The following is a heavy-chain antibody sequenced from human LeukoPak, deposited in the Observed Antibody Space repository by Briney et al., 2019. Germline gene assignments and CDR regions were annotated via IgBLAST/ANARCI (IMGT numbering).Heavy chain of an antibody. V-gene: IGHV4-39*01. CDR3: ARPRDYGFDY. D-gene: IGHD4/OR15-4a*01. J-gene: IGHJ4*02. CDR1: GGSISSPY. CDR2: IYNGETT. Sequence: SETLSLTCTVSGGSISSPYWGWIRQPPGKGLEWIGTIYNGETTYYNSSLKSRVTISVDTSKNQFSLKLSSVTAADTAVYYCARPRDYGFDYWGQGSLVTVSS.